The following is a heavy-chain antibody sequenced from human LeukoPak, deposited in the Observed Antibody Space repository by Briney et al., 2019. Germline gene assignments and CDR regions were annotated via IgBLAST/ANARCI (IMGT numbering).Heavy chain of an antibody. Sequence: SETLSLTCTVSGGSISSSSYYWGWIRQPPGKGLEWIGSIYYSGSTYYNPSLKSRVTISVDTSKNQFSLKLSSVTAADTAVYYCARRLIAADGDPFDYWGQGTLVTVSS. J-gene: IGHJ4*02. CDR1: GGSISSSSYY. V-gene: IGHV4-39*01. CDR2: IYYSGST. D-gene: IGHD6-13*01. CDR3: ARRLIAADGDPFDY.